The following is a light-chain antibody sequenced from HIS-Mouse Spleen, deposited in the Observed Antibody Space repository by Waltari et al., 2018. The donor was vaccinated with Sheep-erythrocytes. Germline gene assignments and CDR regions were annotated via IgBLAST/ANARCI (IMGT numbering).Light chain of an antibody. Sequence: QSALTQPRSVSGSPGPSVTISCTGPSIYFGCYYSVSWYQQHPGKAPKLTIYDVSKRPSGVPDRFSVSKSGTTASLTISGLQAEDDADYYCCSYAGSYNQVFATGTKFTVL. V-gene: IGLV2-11*01. CDR1: SIYFGCYYS. J-gene: IGLJ1*01. CDR2: DVS. CDR3: CSYAGSYNQV.